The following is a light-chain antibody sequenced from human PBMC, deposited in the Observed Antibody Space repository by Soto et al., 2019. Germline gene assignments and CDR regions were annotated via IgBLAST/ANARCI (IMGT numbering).Light chain of an antibody. J-gene: IGKJ3*01. CDR1: QSVSSSY. Sequence: PGERVTLSCRASQSVSSSYLTWYQQKPGQAPRLLIYGASTRATGIPARFSGSGSGTDFTLTISSLQPEDSATYYCQQSYGTPPFTFGPGTRVDI. CDR2: GAS. CDR3: QQSYGTPPFT. V-gene: IGKV3D-7*01.